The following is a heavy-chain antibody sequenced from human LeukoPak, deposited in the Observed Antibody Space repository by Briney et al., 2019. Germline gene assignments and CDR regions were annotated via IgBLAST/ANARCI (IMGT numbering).Heavy chain of an antibody. V-gene: IGHV4-39*01. J-gene: IGHJ6*03. CDR1: GGSISSSSYY. CDR2: IYYSGST. CDR3: ARTVVAVIDYYYMDV. Sequence: SETLSLTCTVSGGSISSSSYYWGWIRQPPGKGLEWIGSIYYSGSTYYNPSLKSRVTISVDTSKNQFSLKLSSVTAADTAVYYCARTVVAVIDYYYMDVWGKGTTVTVSS. D-gene: IGHD2-15*01.